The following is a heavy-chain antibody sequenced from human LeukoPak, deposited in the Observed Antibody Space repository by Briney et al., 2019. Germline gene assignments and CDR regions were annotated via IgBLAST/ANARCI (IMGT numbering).Heavy chain of an antibody. J-gene: IGHJ4*02. CDR3: VRDGLISGNFDY. CDR2: ISGSSTTI. D-gene: IGHD2-15*01. Sequence: PGGSLRLSCAASGFTFSSYGMNWVRQAPGKGLEWVSFISGSSTTIFYADSVKGRFTISRDNANNALHLQMNSLRADDTAVYYCVRDGLISGNFDYWGQGTLVTVSS. CDR1: GFTFSSYG. V-gene: IGHV3-48*04.